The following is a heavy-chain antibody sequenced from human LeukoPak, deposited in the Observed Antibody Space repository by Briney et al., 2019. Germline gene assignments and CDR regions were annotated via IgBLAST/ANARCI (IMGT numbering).Heavy chain of an antibody. Sequence: ASVKVSCKASGYTFTNYYMHWVRQAPGKGLEWMGGFDPEDGETIYAQKFQGRVTMTEDTSTDTAYMELSSLRSEDTAVYYCATPTYYYDSSGYYWGQGTLVTVSS. J-gene: IGHJ4*02. CDR2: FDPEDGET. V-gene: IGHV1-24*01. D-gene: IGHD3-22*01. CDR3: ATPTYYYDSSGYY. CDR1: GYTFTNYY.